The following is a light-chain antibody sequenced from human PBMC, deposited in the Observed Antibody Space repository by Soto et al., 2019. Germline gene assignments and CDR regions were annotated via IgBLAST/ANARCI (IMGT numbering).Light chain of an antibody. J-gene: IGLJ1*01. CDR2: EVS. CDR3: NSYAGTNNLAI. CDR1: SSDVGGYNY. Sequence: QSALTQPPSASGSPGQSVTISCAGTSSDVGGYNYVSWYQQHPGKAPKLLIYEVSKRPSGVPDRFSGSKSGNTASLTVSGLQADDEADYYCNSYAGTNNLAIFGTGTKVT. V-gene: IGLV2-8*01.